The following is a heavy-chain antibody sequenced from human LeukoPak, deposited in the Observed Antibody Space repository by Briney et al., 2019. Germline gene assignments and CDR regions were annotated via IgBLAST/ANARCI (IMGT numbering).Heavy chain of an antibody. Sequence: ASVKVSCKASGYTFTSYDINWVRQATGQGLEWMGWMNPNSGNTGYAQKFQGRVTITRNTSISTAYMELSSLRSEDTAVYYCARGQGATVPQVGKNWFDPWGQGTRVTVSS. CDR1: GYTFTSYD. D-gene: IGHD1-26*01. V-gene: IGHV1-8*03. CDR2: MNPNSGNT. J-gene: IGHJ5*02. CDR3: ARGQGATVPQVGKNWFDP.